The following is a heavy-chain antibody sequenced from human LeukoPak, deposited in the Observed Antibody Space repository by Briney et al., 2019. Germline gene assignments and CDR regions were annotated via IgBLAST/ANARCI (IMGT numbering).Heavy chain of an antibody. D-gene: IGHD3-10*01. Sequence: ASVKVSCEVSGYTLTELSMHWVRQAPGKGLEWMGGFDPEDGETIYAQKFQGRVTMTEDTSTDTAYMELSSLRSEDTAVYYCATINSPYYGSGSYDYWGQGTLVTVSS. CDR3: ATINSPYYGSGSYDY. CDR1: GYTLTELS. J-gene: IGHJ4*02. V-gene: IGHV1-24*01. CDR2: FDPEDGET.